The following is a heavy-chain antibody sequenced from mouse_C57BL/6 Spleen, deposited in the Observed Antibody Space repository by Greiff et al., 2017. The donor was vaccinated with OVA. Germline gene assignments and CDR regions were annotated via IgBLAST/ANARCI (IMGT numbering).Heavy chain of an antibody. CDR1: GYTFTSYW. CDR2: IDPSDSYT. J-gene: IGHJ4*01. Sequence: VQLQESGAELVKPGASVKLSCKASGYTFTSYWMQWVKQRPGQGLEWIGEIDPSDSYTNYNQKFKGKATLTVDTSSSTAYMQLSSLTSEDSAVYYCARSHYGSSYYAMDYWGQGTSVTVSS. V-gene: IGHV1-50*01. CDR3: ARSHYGSSYYAMDY. D-gene: IGHD1-1*01.